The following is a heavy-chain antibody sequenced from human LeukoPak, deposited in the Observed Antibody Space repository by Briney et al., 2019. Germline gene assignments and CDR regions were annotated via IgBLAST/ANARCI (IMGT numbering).Heavy chain of an antibody. CDR1: GFTFSSYW. J-gene: IGHJ5*02. Sequence: GGSLRLSXAASGFTFSSYWMSWVRQAPGKGLEWVANIKQDGSEKYYVDSVKGRFTISRDNAKNSLYLQMNSLRAEDTAVYYCARDQEGIRYWFDPWGQGTLVTVSS. V-gene: IGHV3-7*01. CDR2: IKQDGSEK. CDR3: ARDQEGIRYWFDP.